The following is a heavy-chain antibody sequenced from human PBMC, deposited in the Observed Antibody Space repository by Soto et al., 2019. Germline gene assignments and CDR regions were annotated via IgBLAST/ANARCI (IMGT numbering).Heavy chain of an antibody. V-gene: IGHV5-51*01. Sequence: PGESLKISCKSSGYSFTNYWIGWVRQMPGKGLEWMGIIYPGDSDTRYSPSFQGQVTISADKSTSTAYLRWSSLKASDTAMYHCARLSWVGSGSYYPNYFDYWGQGTLVTVSS. J-gene: IGHJ4*02. CDR1: GYSFTNYW. CDR2: IYPGDSDT. D-gene: IGHD3-10*01. CDR3: ARLSWVGSGSYYPNYFDY.